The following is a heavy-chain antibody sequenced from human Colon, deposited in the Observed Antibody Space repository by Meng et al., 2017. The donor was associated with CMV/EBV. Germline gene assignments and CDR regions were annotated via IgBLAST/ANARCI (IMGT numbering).Heavy chain of an antibody. J-gene: IGHJ4*02. Sequence: VQLVQSGAEVKKPGASVKVSCKTSGYTFSDYHTHWVRQAPGQGLEWMGWINSNSGATDYAQKFQGRFTMTRDTSITTVYMELSSLRSDDTAVYYCARDPSGSRVPFDYWGQGSLVTVSS. V-gene: IGHV1-2*02. CDR3: ARDPSGSRVPFDY. CDR1: GYTFSDYH. CDR2: INSNSGAT. D-gene: IGHD1-26*01.